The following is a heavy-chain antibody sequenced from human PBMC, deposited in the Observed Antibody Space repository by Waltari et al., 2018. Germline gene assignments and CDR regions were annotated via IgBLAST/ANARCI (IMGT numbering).Heavy chain of an antibody. CDR1: GFTFSSYS. CDR3: ARDSDCSSTSCYYYYYYYMDV. D-gene: IGHD2-2*01. CDR2: ISSSSSYI. Sequence: EVQLVESGGGLVKPGGSLRLSCAASGFTFSSYSMNWVRQAPGKGLEWVSSISSSSSYIYYADSVKGRFTISRDNAKNSLYLQMNSLRAEDTAVYYCARDSDCSSTSCYYYYYYYMDVWGKGTTVTISS. V-gene: IGHV3-21*01. J-gene: IGHJ6*03.